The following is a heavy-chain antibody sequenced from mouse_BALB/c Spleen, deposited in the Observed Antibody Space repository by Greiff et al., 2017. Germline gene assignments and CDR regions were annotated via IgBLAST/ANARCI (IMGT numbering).Heavy chain of an antibody. Sequence: EVKLVESGGGLVQPGGSRKLSCAASGFTFSSFGMHWVRQAPEKGLEWVAYISSGSSTIYYADTVKGRFTISRDNPKNTLFLQMTSLRSEDTAMYYCARNGEYGNPFDYWGQGTTLTVTS. D-gene: IGHD2-10*02. CDR2: ISSGSSTI. CDR1: GFTFSSFG. CDR3: ARNGEYGNPFDY. V-gene: IGHV5-17*02. J-gene: IGHJ2*01.